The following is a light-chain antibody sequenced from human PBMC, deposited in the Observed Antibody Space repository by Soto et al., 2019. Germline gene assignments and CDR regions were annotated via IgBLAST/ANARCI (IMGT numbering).Light chain of an antibody. V-gene: IGLV2-14*01. CDR2: EVS. CDR1: SSDIGDYNF. CDR3: SSYKYDTVIPFV. Sequence: SALTQPASVSGSPGQSISISCTGTSSDIGDYNFVSWYQHHPGKAPKVIIYEVSNRPSGVSHRFAGSKSGNTASLTISGLQTEDEADYYCSSYKYDTVIPFVFGSGTKVTVL. J-gene: IGLJ1*01.